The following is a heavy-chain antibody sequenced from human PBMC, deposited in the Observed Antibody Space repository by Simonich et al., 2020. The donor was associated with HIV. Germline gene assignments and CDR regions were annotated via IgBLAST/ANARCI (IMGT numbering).Heavy chain of an antibody. D-gene: IGHD2-2*01. CDR2: INHSGGT. V-gene: IGHV4-34*01. CDR1: GGSFRGYY. CDR3: ARGFYQRLYYFDY. Sequence: QVQLQQRGAGLLKPSETLSLTCAVYGGSFRGYYWSWIRQPPGKGLEWIGEINHSGGTNYNPSLKSRVTISVDTSKNQFSLKLSSVTAADTAVYYCARGFYQRLYYFDYWGQGTLVTVSS. J-gene: IGHJ4*02.